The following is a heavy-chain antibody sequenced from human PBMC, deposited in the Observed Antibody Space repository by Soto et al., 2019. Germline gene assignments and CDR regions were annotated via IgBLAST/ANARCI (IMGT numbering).Heavy chain of an antibody. Sequence: ASVKVSCKASGYTFTSYGISWVRQAPGQGLEWMGWISAYNGNTNYAQKLQGRVTMTTDTSTSTAYMELRSLRSDDTAVYYCARDISGIAVAGPFDPWGQGTLVTVSS. CDR1: GYTFTSYG. J-gene: IGHJ5*02. CDR2: ISAYNGNT. CDR3: ARDISGIAVAGPFDP. V-gene: IGHV1-18*01. D-gene: IGHD6-19*01.